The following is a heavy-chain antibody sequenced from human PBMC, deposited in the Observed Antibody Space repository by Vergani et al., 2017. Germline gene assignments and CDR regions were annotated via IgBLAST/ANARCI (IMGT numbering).Heavy chain of an antibody. CDR2: ISSSSSYI. J-gene: IGHJ4*02. V-gene: IGHV3-21*01. D-gene: IGHD2-2*01. CDR3: ARDHCSSTSCYRSFDY. CDR1: GFTFSSYS. Sequence: EVQLLESGGGLVKPGGSLRLSCAASGFTFSSYSMNWVRQAPGKGLEWVSSISSSSSYIYYADSVKGRFTISRDNAKNSLYLKMNSLRAEDTAVYYCARDHCSSTSCYRSFDYWGQGTLVTVSS.